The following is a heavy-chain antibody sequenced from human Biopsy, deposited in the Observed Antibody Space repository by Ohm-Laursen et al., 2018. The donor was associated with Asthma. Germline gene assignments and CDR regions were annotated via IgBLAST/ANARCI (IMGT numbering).Heavy chain of an antibody. CDR1: GFMFRSFG. CDR2: ISYDGNHK. D-gene: IGHD5-12*01. CDR3: AKRRGYSGHDNDY. V-gene: IGHV3-30*18. J-gene: IGHJ4*02. Sequence: SSLRLSCAASGFMFRSFGMHWVRQAPRKGLEWVAVISYDGNHKFYEDSVKGRFTISRDNSKNTLHLQMNSLRTEDTAVYYCAKRRGYSGHDNDYWGQGTLVIVSS.